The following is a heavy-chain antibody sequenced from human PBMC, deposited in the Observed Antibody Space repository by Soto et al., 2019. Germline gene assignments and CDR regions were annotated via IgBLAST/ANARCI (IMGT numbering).Heavy chain of an antibody. V-gene: IGHV1-69*13. CDR3: ARGGSSPADPSPYDP. CDR2: IIPIFGTA. CDR1: GGTFSSYA. J-gene: IGHJ5*02. D-gene: IGHD1-26*01. Sequence: ASVKVSCKASGGTFSSYAISWVRQAPGQGLEWMGGIIPIFGTANYAQKFQGRVTITADESTSTAYMELSSLRSEDTAVYYCARGGSSPADPSPYDPWGQGTLVTVSS.